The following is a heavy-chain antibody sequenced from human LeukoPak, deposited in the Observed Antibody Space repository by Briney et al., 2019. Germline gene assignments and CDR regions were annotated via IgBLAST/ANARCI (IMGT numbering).Heavy chain of an antibody. J-gene: IGHJ4*02. V-gene: IGHV3-43*01. D-gene: IGHD2-21*02. CDR3: ARDYVTALFDY. Sequence: GGSLRLSCAASGFTFDDYMMHWVRQAPGKGLEWVALISWDGNSIYYADSVKGRFTISRDNSKNTLYLQMNSLRAEDTAVYYCARDYVTALFDYWGQGTLVTVSS. CDR2: ISWDGNSI. CDR1: GFTFDDYM.